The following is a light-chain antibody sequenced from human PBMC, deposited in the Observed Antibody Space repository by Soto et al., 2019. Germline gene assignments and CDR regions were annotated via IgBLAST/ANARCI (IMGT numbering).Light chain of an antibody. J-gene: IGLJ1*01. Sequence: QSVLTQLPSVSAAPGQKVTISCSGSSSNIGVTSVSWDQQPPEAAPKLLIYENDKRPSGVPARFSGSKSGTSATLDITALQTGDEADYYCGTWDSRLSADVFGTGTKVTVL. CDR1: SSNIGVTS. CDR2: END. V-gene: IGLV1-51*02. CDR3: GTWDSRLSADV.